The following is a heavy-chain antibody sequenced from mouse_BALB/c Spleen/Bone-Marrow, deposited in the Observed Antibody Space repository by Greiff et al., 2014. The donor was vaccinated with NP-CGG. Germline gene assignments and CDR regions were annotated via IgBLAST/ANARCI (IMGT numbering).Heavy chain of an antibody. CDR1: GSSLTSYD. CDR2: IWTGGGT. J-gene: IGHJ1*01. CDR3: VREGAYYGDYDWYFDV. D-gene: IGHD2-13*01. V-gene: IGHV2-9-2*01. Sequence: VKLQESGPGLVAPSQSLSITCTVSGSSLTSYDINWIRQPPGKGLEWLGVIWTGGGTNYNSAFMSRLSISKDNSKSQVFLKMNSLQTDDTAIYYCVREGAYYGDYDWYFDVWGAGTTVTVSS.